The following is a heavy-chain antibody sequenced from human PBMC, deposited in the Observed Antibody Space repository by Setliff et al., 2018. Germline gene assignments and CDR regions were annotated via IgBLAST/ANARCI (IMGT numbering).Heavy chain of an antibody. Sequence: ASVKVSCKASGHTLTNYYMHWVRQAPGQGLEWMGIINPSGGLTRYAQKFQGRVTMTRDTSTSTVYMEVSSLRSEDTAVYYCARDRYYNSWSGTSITAPHDAFDTWGQGTMVTVSS. CDR1: GHTLTNYY. D-gene: IGHD3-3*01. CDR2: INPSGGLT. J-gene: IGHJ3*02. CDR3: ARDRYYNSWSGTSITAPHDAFDT. V-gene: IGHV1-46*03.